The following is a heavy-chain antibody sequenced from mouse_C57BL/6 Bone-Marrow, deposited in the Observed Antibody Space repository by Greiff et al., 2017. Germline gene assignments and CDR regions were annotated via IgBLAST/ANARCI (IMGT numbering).Heavy chain of an antibody. D-gene: IGHD1-1*01. CDR1: GYTFTDYY. CDR3: ARDYYGSGAY. CDR2: INPNNGGT. V-gene: IGHV1-26*01. Sequence: EVQLQQSGPELVKPGASVKISCKASGYTFTDYYMNWVKQSHGKSLEWIGDINPNNGGTSYNQKFKGKATLTVDKSSSTAYMELRSLTSADSAVYYCARDYYGSGAYWGQGTLVTVSA. J-gene: IGHJ3*01.